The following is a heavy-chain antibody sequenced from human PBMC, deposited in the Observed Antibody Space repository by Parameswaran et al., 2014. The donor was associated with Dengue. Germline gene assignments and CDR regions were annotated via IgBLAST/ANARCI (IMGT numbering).Heavy chain of an antibody. CDR2: IYYSGST. Sequence: GSLRLSCAASGFTFSDYYWSWIRQHPGKGLEWIGHIYYSGSTYYNPSLKSRVTISVDTSKNQFSLKLSSVTAADTAVYYCARARITIFGVVILNYFDYWGQGTLVTVSS. J-gene: IGHJ4*02. D-gene: IGHD3-3*01. V-gene: IGHV4-59*01. CDR1: GFTFSDYY. CDR3: ARARITIFGVVILNYFDY.